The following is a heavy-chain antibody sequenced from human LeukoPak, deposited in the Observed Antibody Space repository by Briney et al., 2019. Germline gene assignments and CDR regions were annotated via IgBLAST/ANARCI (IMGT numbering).Heavy chain of an antibody. D-gene: IGHD1-26*01. V-gene: IGHV4-61*01. CDR1: GGSVSSGSYY. CDR3: ARLWEGDY. CDR2: IYNREST. J-gene: IGHJ4*02. Sequence: SETLSLTCTVSGGSVSSGSYYWDCIRQPPGKGLEWNGYIYNRESTNYNPSLKTRSTISVDPSKNQFSLKLTSVTAADPAMYYCARLWEGDYWGQGTLVTVSS.